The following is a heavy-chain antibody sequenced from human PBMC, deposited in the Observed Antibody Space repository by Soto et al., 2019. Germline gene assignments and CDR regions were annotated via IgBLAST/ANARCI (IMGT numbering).Heavy chain of an antibody. CDR3: ARDLGGPDY. D-gene: IGHD3-16*01. CDR2: LSSDGFGA. J-gene: IGHJ4*02. V-gene: IGHV3-74*03. Sequence: GGSLRLSCAASDFSLSPYWMHWVRQVPGRGLEWVARLSSDGFGAAYADSVKGRFFIFRDIARNTLSLQMNSLRADDTVVYYCARDLGGPDYWGRGTSVTVSS. CDR1: DFSLSPYW.